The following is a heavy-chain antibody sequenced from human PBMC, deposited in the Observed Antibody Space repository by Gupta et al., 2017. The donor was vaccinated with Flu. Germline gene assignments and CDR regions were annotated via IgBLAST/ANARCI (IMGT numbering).Heavy chain of an antibody. CDR2: ISGSGGST. Sequence: EVQLLESGGGLVQPGGSLRLSCAASGFTFSRYAMSWVRQAPGKGLEWVSAISGSGGSTYYADSVKGRFTISRDNSKNTLYLQMNSLRAEDTAVYYCAKDNIRTVTLDYWGQGTLVTVSS. D-gene: IGHD4-17*01. V-gene: IGHV3-23*01. J-gene: IGHJ4*02. CDR3: AKDNIRTVTLDY. CDR1: GFTFSRYA.